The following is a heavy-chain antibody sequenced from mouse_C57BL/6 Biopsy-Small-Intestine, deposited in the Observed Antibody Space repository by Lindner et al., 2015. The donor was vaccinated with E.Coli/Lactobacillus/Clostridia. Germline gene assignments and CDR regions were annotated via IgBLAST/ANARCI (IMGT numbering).Heavy chain of an antibody. J-gene: IGHJ4*01. V-gene: IGHV14-2*01. CDR3: ARHYYDGSYGYAMDY. CDR1: GFNIKDSL. Sequence: VQLQESGAELVRPGASVKLSCTASGFNIKDSLIHWVKQRPEQGLEWIGWIDPEDGETKYAPKFQDKATITPDTSSTTAYLQLSSLTSEDTAIYYCARHYYDGSYGYAMDYWGQGTSVTVSS. D-gene: IGHD1-1*01. CDR2: IDPEDGET.